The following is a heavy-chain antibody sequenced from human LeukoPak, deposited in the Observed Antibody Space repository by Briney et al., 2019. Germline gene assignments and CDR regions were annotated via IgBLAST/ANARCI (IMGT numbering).Heavy chain of an antibody. CDR2: INHSGST. V-gene: IGHV4-34*01. CDR1: GGSFSGYY. J-gene: IGHJ6*03. D-gene: IGHD3-10*01. Sequence: SETLSLTCAVYGGSFSGYYWSWIRQPPGKGLEWIGEINHSGSTNYNPSLKSRVTISVDTSKNQFSLKLSSVTAADTAVYYCARRGEGGTYYYYYYMDVWGKGTTVTISS. CDR3: ARRGEGGTYYYYYYMDV.